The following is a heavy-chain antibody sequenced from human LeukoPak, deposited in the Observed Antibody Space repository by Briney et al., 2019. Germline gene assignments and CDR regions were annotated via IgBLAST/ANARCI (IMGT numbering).Heavy chain of an antibody. Sequence: GGSLRLSCAASGFTFSSYAMSWVRQAQGKGLEWVSAISGSVGSTYYADSGKGRFTISRDNSKNTLYLQMNSLRAEDTAVYYCAGHGDYEGYFDYWGQGTLVTVSS. D-gene: IGHD4-17*01. CDR2: ISGSVGST. J-gene: IGHJ4*02. CDR3: AGHGDYEGYFDY. V-gene: IGHV3-23*01. CDR1: GFTFSSYA.